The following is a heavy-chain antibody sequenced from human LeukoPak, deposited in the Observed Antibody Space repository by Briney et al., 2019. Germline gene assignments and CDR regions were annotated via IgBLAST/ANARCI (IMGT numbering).Heavy chain of an antibody. Sequence: SETLSLTCTVSGGSIRSHYWNWIRQPPGKALEWMGSFHYSETTKSNPSLKSRVTMSIDTSNTQFSLRLTSVTAADTAVYYCARVNRELLLYWFFDVWGRGTLVTVSS. J-gene: IGHJ2*01. D-gene: IGHD1-26*01. CDR3: ARVNRELLLYWFFDV. CDR2: FHYSETT. V-gene: IGHV4-59*11. CDR1: GGSIRSHY.